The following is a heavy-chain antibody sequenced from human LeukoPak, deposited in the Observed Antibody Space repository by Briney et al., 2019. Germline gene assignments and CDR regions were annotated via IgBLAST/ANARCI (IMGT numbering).Heavy chain of an antibody. D-gene: IGHD2-15*01. V-gene: IGHV4-59*08. CDR2: IYYSGST. CDR3: ARRLPGYYYYMDV. Sequence: SETLSLTCTVSGGSISSYYWSWIRQPPGKGLEWIGYIYYSGSTTYNPSLKSRVTISVDTSKSQFSLRLSSVTAADTAVYYCARRLPGYYYYMDVWGQGTTVTVSS. CDR1: GGSISSYY. J-gene: IGHJ6*02.